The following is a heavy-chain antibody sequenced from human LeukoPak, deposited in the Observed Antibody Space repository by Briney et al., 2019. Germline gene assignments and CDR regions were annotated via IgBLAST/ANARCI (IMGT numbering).Heavy chain of an antibody. CDR3: ASGPGVSLDN. CDR1: GFTFSDYW. Sequence: GGSLRLSCAASGFTFSDYWMHWVRQVPGKGLVWVSRINSDGSTINYADSVKGRFTISRDNAKNTLYLQMNSLRADDTAVYYCASGPGVSLDNWGQGTLVTVSS. D-gene: IGHD2-8*01. CDR2: INSDGSTI. V-gene: IGHV3-74*01. J-gene: IGHJ4*02.